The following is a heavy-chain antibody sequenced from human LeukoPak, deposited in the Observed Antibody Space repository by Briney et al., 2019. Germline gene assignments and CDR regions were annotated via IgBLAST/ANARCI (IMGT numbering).Heavy chain of an antibody. J-gene: IGHJ4*02. CDR1: GFTVSSNY. CDR3: AKEGLSRYFDY. Sequence: GGSLRLSCAASGFTVSSNYMSWVRQAPGKGLEWVSVIYSGGNTYYPDSVKGRFTISRDNSKNTLYLQMNSLRAEDTAVYFCAKEGLSRYFDYWGQGTLVTVSS. CDR2: IYSGGNT. V-gene: IGHV3-53*01. D-gene: IGHD3-16*02.